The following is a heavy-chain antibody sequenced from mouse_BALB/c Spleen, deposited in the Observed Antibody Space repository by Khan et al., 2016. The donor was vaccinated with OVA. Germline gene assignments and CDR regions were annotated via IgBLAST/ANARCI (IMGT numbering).Heavy chain of an antibody. Sequence: EVELVESGGGLVKPGGSLKLSCAASGFTFSSYAMSWVRQTPEKRLEWVATISSGGSDTYYPDSVKGRFTISRDNANNTLYLQMSSLRSEDTAMYYGARLYAMDYWGQGTSVTVSS. J-gene: IGHJ4*01. CDR2: ISSGGSDT. V-gene: IGHV5-9-3*01. CDR3: ARLYAMDY. CDR1: GFTFSSYA.